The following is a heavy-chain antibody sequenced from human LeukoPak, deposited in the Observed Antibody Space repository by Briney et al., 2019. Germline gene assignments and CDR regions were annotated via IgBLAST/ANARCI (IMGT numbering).Heavy chain of an antibody. CDR1: GYTFTSYG. V-gene: IGHV1-8*01. J-gene: IGHJ5*02. CDR2: MNPNSGNT. Sequence: ASVTVSCKASGYTFTSYGINWARQATGQGLEWMGWMNPNSGNTGYAQKFQGRVTMTRNTSISTAYMELSSLRSDDTAVYYCARMDYGGNDVNWFDPWGQGTLVTVSS. D-gene: IGHD4-23*01. CDR3: ARMDYGGNDVNWFDP.